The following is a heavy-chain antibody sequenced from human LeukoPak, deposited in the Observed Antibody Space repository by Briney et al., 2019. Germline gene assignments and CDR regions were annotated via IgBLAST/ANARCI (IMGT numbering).Heavy chain of an antibody. CDR2: IIPIFGTA. D-gene: IGHD2-15*01. CDR1: GGTFSSYA. V-gene: IGHV1-69*06. CDR3: ARADRPIGYCSGGSCPFDY. Sequence: ASVKVSCKASGGTFSSYAISWVRQAPGQGLEWMGGIIPIFGTANYAQKFQGRVTITADKSTSTAYMELSSLRSEDTAVYYCARADRPIGYCSGGSCPFDYWGQGTLVTVSS. J-gene: IGHJ4*02.